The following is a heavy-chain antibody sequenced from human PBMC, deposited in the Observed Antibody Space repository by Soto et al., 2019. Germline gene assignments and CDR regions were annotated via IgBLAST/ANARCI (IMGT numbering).Heavy chain of an antibody. CDR3: AAGGGYTYGRGMDV. CDR1: GYTFTSYA. CDR2: INAGNGNT. D-gene: IGHD5-18*01. J-gene: IGHJ6*02. V-gene: IGHV1-3*05. Sequence: QVQLVQSGAEEKKPGASVKVSCKASGYTFTSYAMHWVRQAPGQRLEWMGWINAGNGNTKYSQKFQGRVTFTRDTSASTAYMELISLRSEDTAVYYCAAGGGYTYGRGMDVWGQGTTVTVSS.